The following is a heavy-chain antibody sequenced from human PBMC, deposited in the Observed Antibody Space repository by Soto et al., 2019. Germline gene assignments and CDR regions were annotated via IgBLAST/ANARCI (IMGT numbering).Heavy chain of an antibody. CDR2: ASYSGSP. CDR1: GGSIGSHY. J-gene: IGHJ4*02. D-gene: IGHD3-16*01. V-gene: IGHV4-59*08. Sequence: QVQLQESGPGLVKPSETLSLTCTVSGGSIGSHYWSWIRQPPGEGLEWIGRASYSGSPNYNPSLKSRGTISIDTSKNQFSLKLTSVTAADTAVYYCARQWGGDYWGQGTLVTVSS. CDR3: ARQWGGDY.